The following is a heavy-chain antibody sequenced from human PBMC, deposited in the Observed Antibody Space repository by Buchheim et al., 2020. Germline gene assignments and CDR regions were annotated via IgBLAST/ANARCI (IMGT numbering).Heavy chain of an antibody. CDR1: GDSISSGTYY. CDR3: ARAYYGGNSNWFGP. D-gene: IGHD4-23*01. J-gene: IGHJ5*02. V-gene: IGHV4-61*02. CDR2: INRSGSA. Sequence: QVQVLESGPGLVKPSQTLSLTCSVSGDSISSGTYYWNWIRQPAGKGLEWIGRINRSGSADFNPSLKSRVTISVDTSQNQISLKLNSVTAADTAVDYCARAYYGGNSNWFGPWGQGTL.